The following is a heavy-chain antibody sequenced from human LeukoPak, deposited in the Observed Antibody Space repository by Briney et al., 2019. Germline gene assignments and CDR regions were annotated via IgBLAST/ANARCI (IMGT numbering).Heavy chain of an antibody. CDR3: ARTYGGYFDF. D-gene: IGHD4-23*01. Sequence: SETLSLTCTVSGGSISSSSYYWGWIRQPPGKGLEWIGEINHSGSTNYNPSLKSRVTMSVDTSKNQFSLKLSSVTAADTAVYYCARTYGGYFDFWGQGTLVTVSS. V-gene: IGHV4-39*07. CDR1: GGSISSSSYY. CDR2: INHSGST. J-gene: IGHJ4*02.